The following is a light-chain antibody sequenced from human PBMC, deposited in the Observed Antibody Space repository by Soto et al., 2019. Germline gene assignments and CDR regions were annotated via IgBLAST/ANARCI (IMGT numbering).Light chain of an antibody. J-gene: IGKJ3*01. CDR2: DAS. Sequence: EIVLTQSPATLSLSPGERATLSCRASQSVSSYLAWYQQKPGQAPRLLIYDASNRATGIPARFSGSGSGTDFTLTISSLEPEDFAVYYCQKRSNLFTFGPVTKVDIK. CDR1: QSVSSY. V-gene: IGKV3-11*01. CDR3: QKRSNLFT.